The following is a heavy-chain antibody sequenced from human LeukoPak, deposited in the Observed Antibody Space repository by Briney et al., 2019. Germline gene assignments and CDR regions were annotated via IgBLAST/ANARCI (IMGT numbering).Heavy chain of an antibody. Sequence: GGSLRLSCAASGFTFSSYSMNWVRQAPGKGLEWVSYISSSSSTIYYADSVKGRFTISRDNAKNSLYLQMNSLRAEDTAVYYCARERMANWGLWVVDYWGQGTLVTVSS. CDR1: GFTFSSYS. CDR3: ARERMANWGLWVVDY. D-gene: IGHD7-27*01. J-gene: IGHJ4*02. V-gene: IGHV3-48*01. CDR2: ISSSSSTI.